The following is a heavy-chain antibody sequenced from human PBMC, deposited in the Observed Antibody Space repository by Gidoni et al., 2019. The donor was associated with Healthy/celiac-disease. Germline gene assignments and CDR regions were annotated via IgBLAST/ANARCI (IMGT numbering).Heavy chain of an antibody. CDR1: GGSISSYY. J-gene: IGHJ6*03. D-gene: IGHD5-18*01. V-gene: IGHV4-59*01. CDR2: IYYSGST. CDR3: ARGGYSYGLRFGVSYYYYYMDV. Sequence: QVQLQESGPGLVKPSETLSLTCTVSGGSISSYYWSWIRQPPGKGLEWIGYIYYSGSTNYNPSLKSRVTISVDTSKNQFSLKLSSVTAADTAVYYCARGGYSYGLRFGVSYYYYYMDVWGKGTTVTVSS.